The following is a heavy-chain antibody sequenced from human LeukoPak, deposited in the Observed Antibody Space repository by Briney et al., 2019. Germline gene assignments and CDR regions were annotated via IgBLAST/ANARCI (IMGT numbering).Heavy chain of an antibody. V-gene: IGHV1-69*10. CDR3: AGIPVFGVVLHQVPV. J-gene: IGHJ6*04. CDR2: FIPILGTA. D-gene: IGHD3-3*01. CDR1: GGTFSDYA. Sequence: SVKVSCKASGGTFSDYAYNWVRQAPGQGLEWIGVFIPILGTANSTQNFQDRVTITADISTNTAYLELTSLRSEDTAVYFCAGIPVFGVVLHQVPVWGKGTTVTVSS.